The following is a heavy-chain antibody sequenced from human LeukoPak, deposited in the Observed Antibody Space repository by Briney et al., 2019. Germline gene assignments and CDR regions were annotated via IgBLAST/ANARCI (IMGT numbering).Heavy chain of an antibody. CDR2: INPSGGST. J-gene: IGHJ4*02. D-gene: IGHD6-13*01. Sequence: ASVKVSCKASGYTFTSYYMHWVRQAPGQGLEWMGIINPSGGSTSYAQKFQGRVTITRDTSTSTVYMELSSLRSEDTAVYYCARTQQRADFDYWGQGTLVTVSS. CDR3: ARTQQRADFDY. V-gene: IGHV1-46*01. CDR1: GYTFTSYY.